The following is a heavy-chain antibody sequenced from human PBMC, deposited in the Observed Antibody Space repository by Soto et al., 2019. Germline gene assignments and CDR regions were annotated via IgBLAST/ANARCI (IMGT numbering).Heavy chain of an antibody. CDR3: ARGFGVGPKGKGEDY. V-gene: IGHV1-8*01. J-gene: IGHJ4*02. D-gene: IGHD1-26*01. CDR2: MNPNSGYT. Sequence: QVQLVQSGAEVKKPGASVKVSCKASGYTFTNYDINWVRRASGQGLEWMGRMNPNSGYTGYAQKFQGRVTMTRNSSISTAYMELSSLRSEDTAVYYCARGFGVGPKGKGEDYWGQGTLVTVSS. CDR1: GYTFTNYD.